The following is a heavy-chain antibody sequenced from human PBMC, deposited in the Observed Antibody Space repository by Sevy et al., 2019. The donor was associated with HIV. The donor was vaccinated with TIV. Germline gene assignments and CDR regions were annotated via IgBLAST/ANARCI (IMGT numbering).Heavy chain of an antibody. V-gene: IGHV3-48*02. Sequence: GGSLRLSCAASGFTFSSYSMNWVRQAPGKGLEWVSYISSSSTTIYDADSLKGRFTISRDNAKNSLYLQMNSLRDEDTAVYYCARVEVRYSYATIDYWGQGTLVTVSS. D-gene: IGHD5-18*01. CDR1: GFTFSSYS. CDR2: ISSSSTTI. J-gene: IGHJ4*02. CDR3: ARVEVRYSYATIDY.